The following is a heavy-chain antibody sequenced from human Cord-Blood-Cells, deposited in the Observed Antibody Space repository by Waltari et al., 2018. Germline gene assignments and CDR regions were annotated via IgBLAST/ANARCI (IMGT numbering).Heavy chain of an antibody. V-gene: IGHV3-15*01. CDR2: SKSKTNGGTT. D-gene: IGHD6-19*01. Sequence: EVQLVESGGGLVKPGGSLRLSCAASGFTFSNAWMGWVRQAPGEGLEWVGRSKSKTNGGTTDYAAPVKGRFTISRDDSKNTLYLQMNSLKTEDTAVYYCTTGWYFSYWGQGTLVTVSS. CDR3: TTGWYFSY. J-gene: IGHJ4*02. CDR1: GFTFSNAW.